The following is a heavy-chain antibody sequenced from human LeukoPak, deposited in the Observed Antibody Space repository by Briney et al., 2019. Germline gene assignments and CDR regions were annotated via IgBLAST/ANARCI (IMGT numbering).Heavy chain of an antibody. D-gene: IGHD2/OR15-2a*01. V-gene: IGHV1-69*06. CDR1: GGPFSSYS. CDR3: ASSGQMLWDPYYFPS. Sequence: SVKVSCKASGGPFSSYSISRVRQAPGQGLEWMGGVVPTFGTTNVAQKFQGRLTITADKSSNTAYMDLTSLRDDDTAVYFCASSGQMLWDPYYFPSWGQGSLVTVSS. CDR2: VVPTFGTT. J-gene: IGHJ4*02.